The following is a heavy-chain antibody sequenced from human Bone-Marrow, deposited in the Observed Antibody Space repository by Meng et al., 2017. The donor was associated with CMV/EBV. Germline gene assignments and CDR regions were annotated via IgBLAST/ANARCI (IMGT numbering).Heavy chain of an antibody. Sequence: GESLKISCAASGFTFSSYAMSWVRQAPGKGLEWVSAISGSGGSTYYADSVKGRFTISRDNSKNTLYLQMNRLRTEDTAVYYCAKDHSPSTNYDFWSGYYRDNWSDPWGQGTLVTVSS. J-gene: IGHJ5*02. V-gene: IGHV3-23*01. D-gene: IGHD3-3*01. CDR3: AKDHSPSTNYDFWSGYYRDNWSDP. CDR2: ISGSGGST. CDR1: GFTFSSYA.